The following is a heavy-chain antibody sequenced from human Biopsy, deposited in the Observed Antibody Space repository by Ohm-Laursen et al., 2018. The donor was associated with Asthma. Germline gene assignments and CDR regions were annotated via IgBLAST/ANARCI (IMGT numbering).Heavy chain of an antibody. V-gene: IGHV1-24*01. CDR2: HDHEEGGT. D-gene: IGHD5-18*01. CDR3: ASDFPKDYVRYNYQF. J-gene: IGHJ4*02. Sequence: ASVKVSCKISGYSLTDLSMHWARQAPGQGLEWMGGHDHEEGGTVNARRFQGRVTMTEDTSTDTAYMELSSLSSDDTAVYYCASDFPKDYVRYNYQFWGQGTLVTVSS. CDR1: GYSLTDLS.